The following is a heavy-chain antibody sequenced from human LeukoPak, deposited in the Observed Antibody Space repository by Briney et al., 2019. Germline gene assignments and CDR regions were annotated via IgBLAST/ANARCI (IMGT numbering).Heavy chain of an antibody. CDR1: GYTFTNYW. CDR2: VYPGDSAS. CDR3: ARRSPFDISSTFADY. V-gene: IGHV5-51*01. Sequence: GESLKISCKGSGYTFTNYWIGWGRQMPGKGPEGMAMVYPGDSASKYSQSFRGQVTISADTSITTAYLQWRSLKASDTAMYYCARRSPFDISSTFADYGGQGTPVTVSS. J-gene: IGHJ4*02. D-gene: IGHD6-6*01.